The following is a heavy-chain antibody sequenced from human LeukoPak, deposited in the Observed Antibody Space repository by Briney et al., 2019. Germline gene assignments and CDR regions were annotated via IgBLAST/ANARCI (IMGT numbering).Heavy chain of an antibody. D-gene: IGHD2-2*01. V-gene: IGHV3-7*01. CDR3: ARDPSAVPTAVNWFAP. J-gene: IGHJ5*02. CDR1: GFTFSKSW. Sequence: PGGSLRLSCAASGFTFSKSWMSWLRQTPEKGLEWVANIKEDGSAKYYVDSVKGRFTISRDNAKNSLYLQMSSLRAEDTAVYYCARDPSAVPTAVNWFAPWGQGTLVTVSS. CDR2: IKEDGSAK.